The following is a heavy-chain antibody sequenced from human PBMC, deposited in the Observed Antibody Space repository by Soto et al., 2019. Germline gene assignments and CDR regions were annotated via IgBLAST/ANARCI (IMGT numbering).Heavy chain of an antibody. V-gene: IGHV1-18*01. J-gene: IGHJ4*02. CDR1: GYIFSNYG. Sequence: ASVKVSCKASGYIFSNYGISWVRQAPGQGLEWMGWISTYNANTYYAQKFQGRVTMTTDTSTSTAYMELRSLRSDDTAVFYCARASQCKSYFDCFAWLDYWGQGTLVTVSS. D-gene: IGHD3-9*01. CDR3: ARASQCKSYFDCFAWLDY. CDR2: ISTYNANT.